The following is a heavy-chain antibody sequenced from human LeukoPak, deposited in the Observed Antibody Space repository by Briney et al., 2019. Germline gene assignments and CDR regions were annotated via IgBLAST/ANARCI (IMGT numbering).Heavy chain of an antibody. CDR3: ARDLVHCTNGVCYPDY. CDR1: GGTFSSYA. V-gene: IGHV1-69*04. J-gene: IGHJ4*02. Sequence: SVKVSCKASGGTFSSYAISWVRQAPGQGLEWMGRIIPILGIANYAQKFQGRVTIAADKSTSTAYMELSSLRSGDTAVYYCARDLVHCTNGVCYPDYWGQGTLVTVSS. D-gene: IGHD2-8*01. CDR2: IIPILGIA.